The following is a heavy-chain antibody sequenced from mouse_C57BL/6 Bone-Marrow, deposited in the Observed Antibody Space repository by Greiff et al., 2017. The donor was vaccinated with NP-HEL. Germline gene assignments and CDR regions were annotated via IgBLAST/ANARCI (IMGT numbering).Heavy chain of an antibody. D-gene: IGHD3-2*02. V-gene: IGHV5-4*01. CDR2: ISDGGSYT. CDR1: GFTFSSYA. Sequence: EVHLVESGGGLVKPGGSLKLSCAASGFTFSSYAMSWVRQTPEKRLEWVATISDGGSYTYSPDNVKGRFTISRDNAKNNLYLQMSHLKSEDTAMYYCARDTAQANAMDYWGQGTSVTVSS. J-gene: IGHJ4*01. CDR3: ARDTAQANAMDY.